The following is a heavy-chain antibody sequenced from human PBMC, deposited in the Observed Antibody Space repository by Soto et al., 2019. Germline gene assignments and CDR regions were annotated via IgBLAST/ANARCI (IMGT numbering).Heavy chain of an antibody. J-gene: IGHJ5*02. V-gene: IGHV4-4*07. Sequence: SETLSLTCTVSGASISGFYWSWIRKSAGKGLEWIGRIYATGTTDYNPSLKSRVMMSVDTSKEQFSLKLRSVTAADTAVYYCVRDGTKTLRDWFDPWGQGISVTVSS. CDR2: IYATGTT. CDR1: GASISGFY. D-gene: IGHD1-1*01. CDR3: VRDGTKTLRDWFDP.